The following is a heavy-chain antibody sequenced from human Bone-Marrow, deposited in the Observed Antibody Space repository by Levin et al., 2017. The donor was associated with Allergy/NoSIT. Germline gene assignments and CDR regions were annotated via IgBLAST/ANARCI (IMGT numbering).Heavy chain of an antibody. Sequence: PGGSLRLSCAASGFTFSSYGMHWVRQAPGKGLEWVAVISYDGSAQYYEGSVKGRFTISRDNSKNTLYLQMNSLRAEDTAMYYCAKRRGANCGGDCYSGFDYWGQGTLVTVSS. D-gene: IGHD2-21*02. V-gene: IGHV3-30*18. J-gene: IGHJ4*02. CDR3: AKRRGANCGGDCYSGFDY. CDR2: ISYDGSAQ. CDR1: GFTFSSYG.